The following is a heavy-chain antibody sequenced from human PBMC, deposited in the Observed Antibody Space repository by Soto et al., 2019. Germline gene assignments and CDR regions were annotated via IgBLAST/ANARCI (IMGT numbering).Heavy chain of an antibody. CDR1: GYTFTTSG. Sequence: QVQLVQSGPEVRKPGASVKVSCEASGYTFTTSGISWVRQVPGQRLEWMGWISTYNGDTNSAQNFQGRVLMTADTSTGKAYVELMSLKSDATAVYYCARQGSWPYYYYGLDVWGQGTTVTVSS. J-gene: IGHJ6*02. CDR2: ISTYNGDT. CDR3: ARQGSWPYYYYGLDV. D-gene: IGHD1-26*01. V-gene: IGHV1-18*01.